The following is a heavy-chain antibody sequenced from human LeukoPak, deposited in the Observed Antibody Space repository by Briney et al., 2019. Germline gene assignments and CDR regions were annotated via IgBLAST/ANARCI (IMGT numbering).Heavy chain of an antibody. Sequence: SETLSLTCSVSGDSITSSGYFWGWIRQPPGKGLEWIGIINYSGQTFYNPSLKSRVTTSVDTSKNQFSVRLTSVTAADTAVYYCARAMIGSFDYWGQGTLVTVSS. CDR1: GDSITSSGYF. CDR2: INYSGQT. J-gene: IGHJ4*02. CDR3: ARAMIGSFDY. V-gene: IGHV4-39*02. D-gene: IGHD3-22*01.